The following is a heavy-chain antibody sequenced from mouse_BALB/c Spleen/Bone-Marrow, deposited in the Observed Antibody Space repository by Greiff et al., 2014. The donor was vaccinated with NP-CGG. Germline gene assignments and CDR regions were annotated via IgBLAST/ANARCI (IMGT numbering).Heavy chain of an antibody. D-gene: IGHD1-1*01. Sequence: VQLQQPGPELVMPGASMKISCKASGYSFTGYTMNWVKQSHGKNLEWIGLINPNSGGTSYNQKFKGKATLNVDKSSSTAYMELLSLTSEDSAVYYCARTAYFYGRGYFDYWGQGTTLTVSS. CDR3: ARTAYFYGRGYFDY. CDR1: GYSFTGYT. J-gene: IGHJ2*01. V-gene: IGHV1-18*01. CDR2: INPNSGGT.